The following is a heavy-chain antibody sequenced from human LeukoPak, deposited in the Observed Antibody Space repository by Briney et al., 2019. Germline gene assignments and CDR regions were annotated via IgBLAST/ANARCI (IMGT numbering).Heavy chain of an antibody. CDR2: IYYSGST. CDR3: ARGGYYDSSGGRGDGAYFDY. Sequence: PSETLSLTCTVSGGSISSSSYYWGWIRQPPGKGLEWIGSIYYSGSTYYNPSLKSRVTISVDTSKNQFSLKLSSVTAADTAVYYCARGGYYDSSGGRGDGAYFDYWGQGTLVTVSS. D-gene: IGHD3-22*01. J-gene: IGHJ4*02. V-gene: IGHV4-39*07. CDR1: GGSISSSSYY.